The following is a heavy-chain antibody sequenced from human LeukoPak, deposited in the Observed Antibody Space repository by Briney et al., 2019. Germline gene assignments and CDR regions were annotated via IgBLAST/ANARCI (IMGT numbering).Heavy chain of an antibody. CDR2: IYYSGST. V-gene: IGHV4-59*12. J-gene: IGHJ4*02. Sequence: SETLSLTCTVSGGSISSYYWSWIRQPPGKGLEWIGYIYYSGSTDYNPSLASRVTVSLDTSKNQFSLTLRSVTAADTAVYYCAKGPYTNYFDSWGQGTLVTVSS. D-gene: IGHD4-11*01. CDR1: GGSISSYY. CDR3: AKGPYTNYFDS.